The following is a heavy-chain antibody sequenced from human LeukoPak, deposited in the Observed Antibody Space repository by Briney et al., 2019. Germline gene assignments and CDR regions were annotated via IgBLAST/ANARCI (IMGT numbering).Heavy chain of an antibody. CDR1: GFTFSSYA. V-gene: IGHV3-23*01. D-gene: IGHD6-6*01. CDR2: ISGSGGST. J-gene: IGHJ4*02. CDR3: AKDRSGSIGYYYFDY. Sequence: GSLRLSCAASGFTFSSYAMSWVRQAPGKGLEWVSAISGSGGSTYYADSVKGRFTISRDNSKNTLYLQMNSLRAEDTAVYYCAKDRSGSIGYYYFDYWGQGTLVTVSS.